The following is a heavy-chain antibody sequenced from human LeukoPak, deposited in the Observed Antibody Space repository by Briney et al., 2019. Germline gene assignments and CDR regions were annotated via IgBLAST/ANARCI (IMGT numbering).Heavy chain of an antibody. CDR2: IYHSGNT. CDR1: GYSISSGYY. Sequence: SETLSLTCTVSGYSISSGYYWDWIRQPPRKGLEWIGSIYHSGNTYYNPSLMSRVTISVDTSKNQFSLDLSSVTAADTAVYYCAKGDYPDYWGQGTLVTVSS. J-gene: IGHJ4*02. V-gene: IGHV4-38-2*02. CDR3: AKGDYPDY.